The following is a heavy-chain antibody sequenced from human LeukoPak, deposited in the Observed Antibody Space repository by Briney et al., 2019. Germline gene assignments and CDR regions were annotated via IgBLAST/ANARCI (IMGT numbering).Heavy chain of an antibody. J-gene: IGHJ4*02. D-gene: IGHD3-9*01. CDR3: AKAGGNDILTGYYNVDY. Sequence: GGSLRLSCAASGFTFSSYGMHWVRQAPGKGLEWVAFIRYDGSNKYYADSVKGRFTISRDNSKNTLYLQMNSLRAEDTAVYYCAKAGGNDILTGYYNVDYWGQGTLVTVSS. CDR1: GFTFSSYG. V-gene: IGHV3-30*02. CDR2: IRYDGSNK.